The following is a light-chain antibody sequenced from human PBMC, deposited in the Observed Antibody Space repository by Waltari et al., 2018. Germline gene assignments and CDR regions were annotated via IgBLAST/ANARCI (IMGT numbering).Light chain of an antibody. CDR2: AAS. CDR3: KQTTSMSFT. Sequence: DIQMTQSPSSLSASVGVTVTITCRASQIICTYLNWYHQKAGKAPKVLIYAASSLQTGVPPRFSGSGSGTDFTLTIYTLQPEDFGTYFCKQTTSMSFTFGPGTKVEMK. CDR1: QIICTY. J-gene: IGKJ3*01. V-gene: IGKV1-39*01.